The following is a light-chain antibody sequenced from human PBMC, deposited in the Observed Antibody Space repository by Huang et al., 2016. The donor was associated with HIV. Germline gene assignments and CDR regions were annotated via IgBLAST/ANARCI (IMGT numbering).Light chain of an antibody. V-gene: IGKV3-15*01. CDR1: QSIDSN. J-gene: IGKJ2*01. CDR3: QQYNKWPPYT. CDR2: GAS. Sequence: EIVMTQSPATLSVSPGERATLSCRASQSIDSNLAWYQQKPGQAPRLLMYGASTRATGIPARVSGRGSGTDFTLTISSLQPEDSAVYYCQQYNKWPPYTFGQGTNLEI.